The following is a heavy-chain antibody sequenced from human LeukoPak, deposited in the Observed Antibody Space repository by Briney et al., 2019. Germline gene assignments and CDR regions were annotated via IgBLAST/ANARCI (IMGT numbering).Heavy chain of an antibody. J-gene: IGHJ6*03. CDR3: ARTPGIWFGELSGYYYYMDV. Sequence: SQTLSLTCTVSGGSISSGGYYWSWIRQPPGKGLEWIGYIYHSGSTYYNPSLKSRVTISVDRSKNQFSLKLSSVTAADTAVYYCARTPGIWFGELSGYYYYMDVWGKGTTVTVSS. CDR1: GGSISSGGYY. V-gene: IGHV4-30-2*01. CDR2: IYHSGST. D-gene: IGHD3-10*01.